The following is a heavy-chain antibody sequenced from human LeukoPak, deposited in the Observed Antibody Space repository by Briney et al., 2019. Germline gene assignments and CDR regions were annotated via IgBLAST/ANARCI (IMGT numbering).Heavy chain of an antibody. CDR1: GGSISGYY. J-gene: IGHJ4*02. V-gene: IGHV4-34*01. CDR2: INHSGST. Sequence: SETLSLTCAVSGGSISGYYWSWIRQPPGKGLEWIGEINHSGSTNYNPSLKSRVTISVDTSKNQFSLKLSSVTAADTAVYYCTRTDFWSGYVYYWGQGTLVTVSS. D-gene: IGHD3-3*01. CDR3: TRTDFWSGYVYY.